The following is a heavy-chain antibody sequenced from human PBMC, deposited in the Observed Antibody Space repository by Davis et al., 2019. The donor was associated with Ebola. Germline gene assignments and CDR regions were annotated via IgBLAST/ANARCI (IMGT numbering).Heavy chain of an antibody. J-gene: IGHJ4*02. D-gene: IGHD3-10*01. Sequence: ASVKVSCKASGYTFTGYYMHWVRQAPGQGLEWMGRINPNSGGTNYAQKFQGRVTMTRDTSTSTVYMDLRSLRSEDTAVYYCARVRDSYFGSAKDYWGQGTLVTVSS. CDR1: GYTFTGYY. CDR2: INPNSGGT. CDR3: ARVRDSYFGSAKDY. V-gene: IGHV1-2*06.